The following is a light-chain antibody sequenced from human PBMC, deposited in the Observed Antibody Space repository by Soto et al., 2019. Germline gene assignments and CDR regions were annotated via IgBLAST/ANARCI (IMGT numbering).Light chain of an antibody. J-gene: IGKJ4*01. CDR1: QSVSSS. CDR3: QQCYNWPLT. Sequence: EILMTQSPATLSVSPGERATLSCRASQSVSSSFAWYQQKPGQAPRLLIYGASTRATGVPARFSGSGSGTEFALTISSLQSEYFAVYYCQQCYNWPLTFGGVTKVEIK. CDR2: GAS. V-gene: IGKV3-15*01.